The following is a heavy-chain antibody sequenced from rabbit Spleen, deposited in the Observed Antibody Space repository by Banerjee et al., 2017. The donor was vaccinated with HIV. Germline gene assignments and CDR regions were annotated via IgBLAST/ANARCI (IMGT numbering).Heavy chain of an antibody. J-gene: IGHJ4*01. V-gene: IGHV1S40*01. Sequence: QSLEESGGDLVKPGASLTLTCKASGFSFSSGYYMCWVRQAPGKGLEWIGCIDIGSGTTYYASWAKGRFTISKTSSTTVTLQMTSLTAADTATYFCARDLVAVIGWNFSLWGPGTLVTVS. CDR2: IDIGSGTT. D-gene: IGHD1-1*01. CDR1: GFSFSSGYY. CDR3: ARDLVAVIGWNFSL.